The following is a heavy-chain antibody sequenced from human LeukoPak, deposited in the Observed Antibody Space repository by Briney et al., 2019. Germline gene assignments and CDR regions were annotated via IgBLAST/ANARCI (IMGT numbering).Heavy chain of an antibody. CDR3: ARATRSFYYYMDV. J-gene: IGHJ6*03. CDR2: INPHNGNT. V-gene: IGHV1-18*01. Sequence: ASVKVSCKASGYTFTTYGVTWVRQAPGQGLEWVAWINPHNGNTNYAQNLQGRATVTTDASTGTAYMELRNLRSDDTALYYCARATRSFYYYMDVWGKGTTVTVS. CDR1: GYTFTTYG. D-gene: IGHD6-19*01.